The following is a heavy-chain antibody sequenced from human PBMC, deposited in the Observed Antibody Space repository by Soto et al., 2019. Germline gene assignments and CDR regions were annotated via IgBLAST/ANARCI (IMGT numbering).Heavy chain of an antibody. CDR2: IYWDDSK. Sequence: QITLKESGPTLVKPTQTLTLTCTFSGFSLTTDRVGVGWIRQPPGEALEWLAVIYWDDSKTYRPFLESRLTITKDTSKTQVALTMTNMDSLDTAPYYCAHAYGGRSLYWGQGTLVTVSS. D-gene: IGHD1-26*01. J-gene: IGHJ4*02. V-gene: IGHV2-5*02. CDR3: AHAYGGRSLY. CDR1: GFSLTTDRVG.